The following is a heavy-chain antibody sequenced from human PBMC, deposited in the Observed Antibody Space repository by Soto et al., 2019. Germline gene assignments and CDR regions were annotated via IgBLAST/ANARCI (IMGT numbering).Heavy chain of an antibody. J-gene: IGHJ4*02. D-gene: IGHD5-18*01. Sequence: ASVKVSCKASGYTFTSYGISWVRQAPGQGLEWMGWIGAYNGNTNYAQKLQGRVTMTTDTSTSTAYMELRSLRSDDTAVYYCARDHGWIQLWFGFDYWGQGTLVTVSS. CDR2: IGAYNGNT. V-gene: IGHV1-18*01. CDR1: GYTFTSYG. CDR3: ARDHGWIQLWFGFDY.